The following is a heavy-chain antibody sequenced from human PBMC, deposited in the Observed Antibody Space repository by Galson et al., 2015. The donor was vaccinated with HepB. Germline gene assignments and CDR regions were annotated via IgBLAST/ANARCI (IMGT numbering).Heavy chain of an antibody. CDR3: ARGSGSFYF. CDR2: MNGVGDNT. V-gene: IGHV3-23*01. J-gene: IGHJ4*02. Sequence: SLRLSCAASGFTFSSYVMTWVRQAPGKGLEWVSSMNGVGDNTYYADSVKGRFTISRDNSRNTLYLQMNSLRAEDTAVYYCARGSGSFYFRGQGTLVTVSS. D-gene: IGHD1-26*01. CDR1: GFTFSSYV.